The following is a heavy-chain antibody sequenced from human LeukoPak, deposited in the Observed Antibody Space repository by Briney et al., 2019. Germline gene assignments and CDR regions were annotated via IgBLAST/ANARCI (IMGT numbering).Heavy chain of an antibody. Sequence: GSSVKASCKASGYNFSGHYMHWVRQAPGQGLKWMGWIKPSNGDTNYAQNFQGRFTMTRDTSISTAYMELSSLRSDDTAVYYRASPPLSSAMYYAHWGQGTLVTVSS. CDR3: ASPPLSSAMYYAH. CDR2: IKPSNGDT. J-gene: IGHJ4*02. D-gene: IGHD1-26*01. V-gene: IGHV1-2*02. CDR1: GYNFSGHY.